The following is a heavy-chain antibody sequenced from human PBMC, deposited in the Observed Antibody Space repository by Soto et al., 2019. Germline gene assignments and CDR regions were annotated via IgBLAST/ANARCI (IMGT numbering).Heavy chain of an antibody. CDR1: GFTFSRSW. CDR2: IKQDGSEK. CDR3: ATGVEPGGWY. J-gene: IGHJ4*02. Sequence: EVQLVESGGGLVQPGGSLRLSCAAYGFTFSRSWMSWVRQAPGKGLEWVAHIKQDGSEKSYVDSVKGRFTISRDNAKNSLYLQMISLRAEDTAVYYCATGVEPGGWYRGQGTLVPVPS. D-gene: IGHD2-2*01. V-gene: IGHV3-7*01.